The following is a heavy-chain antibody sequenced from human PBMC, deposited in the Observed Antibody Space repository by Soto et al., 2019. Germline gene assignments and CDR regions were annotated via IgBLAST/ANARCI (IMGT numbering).Heavy chain of an antibody. V-gene: IGHV4-38-2*01. D-gene: IGHD6-13*01. J-gene: IGHJ5*02. Sequence: LTCVVSGYSISSGYYWGWIRQPPGKGLEWIGSIYHSGTTYYNPSLKSRVTISLDTSRNQFSLKLTSVTAADTAVYYCARSLLTSSWYAGSWGQGTLVTVSS. CDR2: IYHSGTT. CDR1: GYSISSGYY. CDR3: ARSLLTSSWYAGS.